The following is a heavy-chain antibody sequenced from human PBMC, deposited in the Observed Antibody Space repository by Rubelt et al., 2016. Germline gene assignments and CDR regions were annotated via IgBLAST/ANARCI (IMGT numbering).Heavy chain of an antibody. CDR3: ASHQTSSWFDP. Sequence: QVQLQESGPGLVKPSETLSLTCAVSGDSTNDYYWSWIQQPPGKGLHRIGYIHSSGSTFSNQSLESRVTMSVDRSKNKVSLKRDAVPAPDKPVYYCASHQTSSWFDPWGQRTLVTVSS. J-gene: IGHJ5*02. CDR1: GDSTNDYY. CDR2: IHSSGST. V-gene: IGHV4-59*04.